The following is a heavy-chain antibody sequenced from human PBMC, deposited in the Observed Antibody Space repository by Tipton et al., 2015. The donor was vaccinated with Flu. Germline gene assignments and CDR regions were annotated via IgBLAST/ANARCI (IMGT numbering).Heavy chain of an antibody. CDR1: GYPIASDYL. CDR2: LHHTGNT. D-gene: IGHD3-10*01. CDR3: ARTTYHYGSGSSDY. V-gene: IGHV4-38-2*01. J-gene: IGHJ4*02. Sequence: LRLSCSVSGYPIASDYLWGWIRQSPGKGLEWIGNLHHTGNTYYNPSLRSRVTILVDRSKNQFSLRLSSVTAADTAVYYCARTTYHYGSGSSDYWGQGTLVTVSS.